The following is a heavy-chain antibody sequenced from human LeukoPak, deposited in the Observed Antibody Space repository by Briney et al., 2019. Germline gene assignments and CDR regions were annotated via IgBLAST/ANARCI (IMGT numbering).Heavy chain of an antibody. CDR3: ATRDILGFDY. CDR1: GFSLSVYG. CDR2: ISFDGSNI. D-gene: IGHD3-9*01. V-gene: IGHV3-30*04. Sequence: GGSLRLSCVASGFSLSVYGMHWVRQAPGKGLEWVAVISFDGSNIDYEDSVKGRFTISRDNSKNMLYLQMNSLSAEDTAVYYCATRDILGFDYWGQGTLVTVSP. J-gene: IGHJ4*02.